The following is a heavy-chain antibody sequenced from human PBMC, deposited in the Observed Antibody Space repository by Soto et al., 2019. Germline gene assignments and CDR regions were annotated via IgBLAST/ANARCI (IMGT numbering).Heavy chain of an antibody. CDR1: GFSLTTRGVG. J-gene: IGHJ5*02. CDR2: IYWDDDK. V-gene: IGHV2-5*02. Sequence: QITLKESGPTLVKPTQTLTLTCTFSGFSLTTRGVGVGWIRQPPGKALECLALIYWDDDKRYSPSLQSRLSTTKDTSKNQVVRTTTNVDPVDTATYYCAHIPNYYQYDWFDPWGQGTLVSVSS. D-gene: IGHD3-16*01. CDR3: AHIPNYYQYDWFDP.